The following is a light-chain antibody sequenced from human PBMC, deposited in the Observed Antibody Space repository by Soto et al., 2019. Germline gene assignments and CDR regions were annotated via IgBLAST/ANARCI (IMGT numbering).Light chain of an antibody. V-gene: IGKV3-15*01. CDR3: QQYKNWPPET. Sequence: EIVMTQSPATLSVSPGERATLSCRASQSVSSNLAWYQQKPGQAPRVLIYGASTRATGIPARFSGSGSGTEFTLTIRSLQSEDFAVYYCQQYKNWPPETFGPGTKVDIK. J-gene: IGKJ3*01. CDR1: QSVSSN. CDR2: GAS.